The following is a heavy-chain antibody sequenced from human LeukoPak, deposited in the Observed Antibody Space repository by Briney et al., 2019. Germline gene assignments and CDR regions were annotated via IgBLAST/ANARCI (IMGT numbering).Heavy chain of an antibody. CDR3: ARARIPSIAAAGTTFQNWFDP. J-gene: IGHJ5*02. V-gene: IGHV4-4*07. Sequence: EXLSLTCTVSGGSISSYYWSWIRQPAGKGLEWIGRIYTSGSTNYNPSLKSRVTMSVDTSKNQFSLKLSSVTAADTAVYYCARARIPSIAAAGTTFQNWFDPWGQGTLVTVSS. CDR1: GGSISSYY. CDR2: IYTSGST. D-gene: IGHD6-13*01.